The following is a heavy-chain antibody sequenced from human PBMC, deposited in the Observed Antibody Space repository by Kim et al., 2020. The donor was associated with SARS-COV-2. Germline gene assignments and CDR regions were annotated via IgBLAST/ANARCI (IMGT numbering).Heavy chain of an antibody. CDR2: VSKSGDST. V-gene: IGHV3-23*01. J-gene: IGHJ6*02. D-gene: IGHD3-10*01. Sequence: GGSLRLSCAASGFTFSSFAMNWVRQAPGKGLEWVSAVSKSGDSTYYADSVKGRFTISRDNSKNTLYLQMNSLRAEDTAVYYCAKASGWGRYNDTMDVWGQGTAVTVSS. CDR1: GFTFSSFA. CDR3: AKASGWGRYNDTMDV.